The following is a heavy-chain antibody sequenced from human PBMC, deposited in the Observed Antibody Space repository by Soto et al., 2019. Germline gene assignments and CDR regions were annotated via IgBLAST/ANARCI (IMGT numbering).Heavy chain of an antibody. CDR2: LSACNGNT. V-gene: IGHV1-18*01. J-gene: IGHJ4*02. CDR1: GYTFTSYA. D-gene: IGHD1-26*01. Sequence: GASVKVSCKTSGYTFTSYAISWVRQAPGQGLEWMGWLSACNGNTNYAQNLQGRVTVTTDTSTDTAYMELRSLRSDDTAVYYCATVVGAVPYWGQGTQVTVSS. CDR3: ATVVGAVPY.